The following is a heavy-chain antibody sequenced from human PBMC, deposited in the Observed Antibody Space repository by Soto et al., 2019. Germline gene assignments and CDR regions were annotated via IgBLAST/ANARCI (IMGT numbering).Heavy chain of an antibody. CDR2: INPNGGST. CDR1: GYIFTNYY. D-gene: IGHD7-27*01. V-gene: IGHV1-46*01. CDR3: ARDLTSGDY. Sequence: QVQLVQSGAEVKNPGASVKLSCKASGYIFTNYYIHWVRQAPGQGLEWMAIINPNGGSTNYAQEFQGRVTLARDTFTNTVYMELSSRRSEDTAIYYCARDLTSGDYWGQGTLVTVSS. J-gene: IGHJ4*02.